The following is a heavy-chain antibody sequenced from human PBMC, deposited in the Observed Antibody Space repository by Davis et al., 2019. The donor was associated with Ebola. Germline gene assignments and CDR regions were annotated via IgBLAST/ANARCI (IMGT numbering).Heavy chain of an antibody. CDR3: ARRSTVVTPRVDP. CDR1: GGSISSSNW. J-gene: IGHJ5*02. Sequence: MPSETLSLTCAVSGGSISSSNWWSWVRQPPGKGLEWLGEINHSGSTNYNPSLKSRVTISVDTSKNQFSLKLSSVTAADTAVYYCARRSTVVTPRVDPWGQGTLVTVSS. V-gene: IGHV4-4*02. D-gene: IGHD4-23*01. CDR2: INHSGST.